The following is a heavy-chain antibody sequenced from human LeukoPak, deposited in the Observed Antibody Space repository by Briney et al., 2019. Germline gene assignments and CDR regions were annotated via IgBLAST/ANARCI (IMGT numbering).Heavy chain of an antibody. CDR2: INWNGGST. J-gene: IGHJ4*02. V-gene: IGHV3-20*04. CDR1: GFTFDDYG. Sequence: GGSLRLSCAASGFTFDDYGMSWVRQAPGKGLEWVSGINWNGGSTGYADSVKGRFTISRDNAKNSLYLQMHSLRAEDTAIYYCASGDDFWSRYSFDYWGQGTLVTVSS. D-gene: IGHD3-3*01. CDR3: ASGDDFWSRYSFDY.